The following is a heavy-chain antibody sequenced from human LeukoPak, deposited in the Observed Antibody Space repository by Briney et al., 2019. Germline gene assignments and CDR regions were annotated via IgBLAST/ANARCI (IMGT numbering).Heavy chain of an antibody. D-gene: IGHD4-17*01. Sequence: SETLSLTCTVSGGSISSYYWSWIRQPPGKGLEWIGEINHSGSTNYNPSLKSRVTISVDTSKNQFSLKLSSVTAADTAVYYCARSTVTLGEFDYWGQGTLVTVSS. CDR1: GGSISSYY. CDR2: INHSGST. V-gene: IGHV4-34*01. CDR3: ARSTVTLGEFDY. J-gene: IGHJ4*02.